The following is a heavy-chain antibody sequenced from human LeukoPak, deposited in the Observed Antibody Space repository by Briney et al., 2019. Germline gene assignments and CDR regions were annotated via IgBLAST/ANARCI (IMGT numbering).Heavy chain of an antibody. CDR3: ARDRGDSPREYYESSGWYDP. V-gene: IGHV3-7*01. J-gene: IGHJ5*02. D-gene: IGHD3-22*01. CDR1: GFTFSSYW. CDR2: INQDGSEK. Sequence: PGGTLRLSCAASGFTFSSYWMSWVRQAPGKGLEWVANINQDGSEKYYVDSVKGRFTISRDNAKNSLYLQMNSLRAEDTAVYYCARDRGDSPREYYESSGWYDPCGQGTLVTVSS.